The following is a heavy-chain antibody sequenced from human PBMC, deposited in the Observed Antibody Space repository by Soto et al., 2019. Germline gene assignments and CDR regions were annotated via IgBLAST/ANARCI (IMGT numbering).Heavy chain of an antibody. CDR1: NDSISNYY. D-gene: IGHD2-21*02. CDR2: ISYPGTT. CDR3: ARGGVMVTDNWLDP. Sequence: QVHLHESGPGLVKPSETLSLTCTVSNDSISNYYWNWIRQSPGKGLEWIGYISYPGTTNNNPSLKSRVAISLDTSKKQFSLTLSSVTAADTAVYFCARGGVMVTDNWLDPWGQGTLVTVSS. V-gene: IGHV4-59*08. J-gene: IGHJ5*02.